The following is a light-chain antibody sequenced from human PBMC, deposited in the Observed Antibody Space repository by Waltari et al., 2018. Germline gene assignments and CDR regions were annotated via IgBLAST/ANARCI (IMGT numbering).Light chain of an antibody. J-gene: IGKJ5*01. CDR3: QQSHALPIT. CDR1: ETIASDY. CDR2: GTS. Sequence: EIELTQSPVTLSLSPGDRATVSCRATETIASDYLAWYQQNVGQAPRLLIYGTSYRATDSPDRFSGSGSGTEFSLVIRRLEPEDFAVYYCQQSHALPITFGQGTRLEIK. V-gene: IGKV3-20*01.